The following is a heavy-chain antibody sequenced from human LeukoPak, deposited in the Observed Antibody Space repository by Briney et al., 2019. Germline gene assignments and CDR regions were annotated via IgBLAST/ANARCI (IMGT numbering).Heavy chain of an antibody. V-gene: IGHV5-51*01. CDR3: ARKSRADY. Sequence: GESLKISCTGSGYRFTDWWIGWMRQMPGKGLEWMGIIYPGDSETRYSPSFQGQVTISADKSISTAYLQWSRLKASDTAMYYCARKSRADYWGQGTLVTVSS. CDR1: GYRFTDWW. CDR2: IYPGDSET. J-gene: IGHJ4*02.